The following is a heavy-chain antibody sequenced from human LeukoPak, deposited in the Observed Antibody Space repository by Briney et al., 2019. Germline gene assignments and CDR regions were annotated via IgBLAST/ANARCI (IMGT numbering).Heavy chain of an antibody. D-gene: IGHD5-24*01. CDR2: ISGSSSTM. CDR3: ARDGQLSWRLQSYYYMDV. V-gene: IGHV3-48*01. Sequence: GGSLRLSCAASGFSFSDYNMNWVRQAPGKGLQWLSYISGSSSTMYYADSVKGRFTISRDNAKNSLYLQMNSLRAEDTAVYYCARDGQLSWRLQSYYYMDVWGKGTTVTVSS. CDR1: GFSFSDYN. J-gene: IGHJ6*03.